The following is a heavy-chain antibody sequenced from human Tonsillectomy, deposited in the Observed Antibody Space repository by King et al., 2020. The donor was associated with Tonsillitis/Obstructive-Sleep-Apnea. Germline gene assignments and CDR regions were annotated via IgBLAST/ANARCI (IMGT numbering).Heavy chain of an antibody. CDR3: ARGVAVSGSYYFDY. D-gene: IGHD6-19*01. Sequence: QLQESGPGLVKPSETLSLTCTVSGGSVSSGSHYWSWIRQPPGKGLEWIGYIYYSGGTNCKPSLKSRITMSVDTSKNQFSLKLSSGTAADTAVYYCARGVAVSGSYYFDYWGLGTLVTVSS. J-gene: IGHJ4*02. CDR2: IYYSGGT. CDR1: GGSVSSGSHY. V-gene: IGHV4-61*01.